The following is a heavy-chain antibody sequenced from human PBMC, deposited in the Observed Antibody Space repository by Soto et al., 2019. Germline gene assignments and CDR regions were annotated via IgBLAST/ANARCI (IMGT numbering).Heavy chain of an antibody. D-gene: IGHD2-2*01. CDR1: GVGFSTYG. CDR3: ARDESAGSSTSN. Sequence: EVQWMESGGGLVKPGGSLRLSCAASGVGFSTYGMNWVRQAPGKGPEWVSSIDSSARYIYYADSVQGRFTTSRDNAKNPLYLQMNGLRVEDPALYFFARDESAGSSTSNWGQGTLVTVSS. V-gene: IGHV3-21*01. CDR2: IDSSARYI. J-gene: IGHJ4*02.